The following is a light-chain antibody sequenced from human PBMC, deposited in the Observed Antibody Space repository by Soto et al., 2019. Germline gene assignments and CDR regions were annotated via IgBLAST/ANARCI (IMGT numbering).Light chain of an antibody. Sequence: AIQLTQSPSSLSASVGDRVTITCRASQDIRGALAWYQQKPGKAPKMLIYDVSTLESGVQSRFSGSSSGTDFTLTISSLQPEDFATYYCQQFNSYPITFGQGTRLEIK. CDR2: DVS. CDR3: QQFNSYPIT. V-gene: IGKV1-13*02. J-gene: IGKJ5*01. CDR1: QDIRGA.